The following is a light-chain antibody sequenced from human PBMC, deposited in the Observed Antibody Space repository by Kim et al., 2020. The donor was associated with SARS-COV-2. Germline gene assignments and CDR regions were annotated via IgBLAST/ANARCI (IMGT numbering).Light chain of an antibody. CDR2: DVS. Sequence: GQSLTISCTGTSSDVGAYHYVSWYQQHPGKAPKLLIYDVSHRPSGVPDRFSGSKSGNTASLTISGLQADDEADYYCSSYTWTTLYVFGTGTKVTVL. CDR3: SSYTWTTLYV. J-gene: IGLJ1*01. V-gene: IGLV2-14*03. CDR1: SSDVGAYHY.